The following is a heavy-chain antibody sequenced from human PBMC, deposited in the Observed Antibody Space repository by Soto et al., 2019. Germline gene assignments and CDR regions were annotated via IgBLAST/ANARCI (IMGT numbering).Heavy chain of an antibody. V-gene: IGHV3-30-3*01. Sequence: QVQLVESGGGVVQPGRSLTLSCAASGFTFSRFSMHWVRQAPGKGLAWVAVISYDGSNTHYAESVKGRFNISRDDSKNTVFLQMNNLRCEDSSVSYCARDHGMFLSYYYYGMDVWCQGTTVSVSS. D-gene: IGHD3-10*02. J-gene: IGHJ6*02. CDR3: ARDHGMFLSYYYYGMDV. CDR2: ISYDGSNT. CDR1: GFTFSRFS.